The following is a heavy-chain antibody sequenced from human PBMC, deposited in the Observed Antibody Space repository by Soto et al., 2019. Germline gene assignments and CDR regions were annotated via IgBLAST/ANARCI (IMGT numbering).Heavy chain of an antibody. Sequence: GGSLRLACAASGFTFSSYWMHWVRQAPGKGLVWVSRINSDGSSTSYADSVKGRFTISRDNAKNTLYLQMNSLRAEDTAVYYCANLQSYHYYGMEVWGQGTTVTVSS. CDR2: INSDGSST. V-gene: IGHV3-74*01. CDR1: GFTFSSYW. CDR3: ANLQSYHYYGMEV. J-gene: IGHJ6*02. D-gene: IGHD4-4*01.